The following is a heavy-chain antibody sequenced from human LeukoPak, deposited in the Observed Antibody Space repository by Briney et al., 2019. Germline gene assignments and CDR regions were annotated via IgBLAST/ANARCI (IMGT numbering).Heavy chain of an antibody. CDR1: GGSIGSYY. D-gene: IGHD1-1*01. V-gene: IGHV4-4*07. CDR3: ARDLIQYNWNDAGAFDI. Sequence: SETLSLTCTVSGGSIGSYYCSWIRQPAGKGLEWIGRIYTSGSTNYNPSLKSRVTMSVDTSKNQFSLKLSSVTAADTAVYYCARDLIQYNWNDAGAFDIWGQGTMVTVSS. J-gene: IGHJ3*02. CDR2: IYTSGST.